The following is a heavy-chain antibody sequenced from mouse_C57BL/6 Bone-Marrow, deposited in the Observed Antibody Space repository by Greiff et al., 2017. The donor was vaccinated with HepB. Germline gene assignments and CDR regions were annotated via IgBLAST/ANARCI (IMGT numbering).Heavy chain of an antibody. J-gene: IGHJ3*01. D-gene: IGHD1-1*02. CDR3: ARGWFLFAY. Sequence: QVQLKQCGAELARPGASVKLSCKASGYTFTSYGISWVKQRTGQGLEWIGEIYPRSGNTYYNEKFKGKATLTADKSSSTAYMELRSLTSEDSAVYFCARGWFLFAYWGQGTLVTVSA. CDR2: IYPRSGNT. V-gene: IGHV1-81*01. CDR1: GYTFTSYG.